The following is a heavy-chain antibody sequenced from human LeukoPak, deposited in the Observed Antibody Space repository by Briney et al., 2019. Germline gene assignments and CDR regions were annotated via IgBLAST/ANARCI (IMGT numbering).Heavy chain of an antibody. CDR1: GFTFDDYA. V-gene: IGHV3-9*01. D-gene: IGHD4-11*01. CDR2: ISRDSGSI. Sequence: PGGSLRLSCAASGFTFDDYAMHWVRQAPGKGLEWVSGISRDSGSIGYADSVKGRFTISRDNAKSSLYLQMNSLRAEDTALYYCAKDIATVKACYMDVWGKGTTVIVSS. CDR3: AKDIATVKACYMDV. J-gene: IGHJ6*03.